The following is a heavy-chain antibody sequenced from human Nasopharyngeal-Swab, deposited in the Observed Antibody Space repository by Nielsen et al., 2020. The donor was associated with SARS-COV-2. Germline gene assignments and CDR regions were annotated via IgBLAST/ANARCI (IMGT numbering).Heavy chain of an antibody. Sequence: SETLSLTCTVSGDSIGSGKYYWGWIRQSAGKGLDWLVRIDTSGTTYNPSLKSRLTMSLDTSKNEFSLKVNSVTAADTAVYYCVRDSPMTRAVIVEYWGQGTLVTVSS. CDR3: VRDSPMTRAVIVEY. D-gene: IGHD3-10*01. CDR1: GDSIGSGKYY. J-gene: IGHJ4*02. V-gene: IGHV4-61*02. CDR2: IDTSGT.